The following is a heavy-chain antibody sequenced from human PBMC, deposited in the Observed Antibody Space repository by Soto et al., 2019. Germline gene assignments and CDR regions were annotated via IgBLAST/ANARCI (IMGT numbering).Heavy chain of an antibody. CDR2: ISDSGST. J-gene: IGHJ4*02. CDR1: GASISSHY. CDR3: RKYWGPRYFFDY. D-gene: IGHD3-16*01. Sequence: QVQLQESGPGLVKPSETMSLTSTVSGASISSHYWSWIRRPPGRGLECIGYISDSGSTNYNPSLKGRVTISVAKSENQFSLNLSSVTAAATAVLDCRKYWGPRYFFDYWGQGILVTVSS. V-gene: IGHV4-59*11.